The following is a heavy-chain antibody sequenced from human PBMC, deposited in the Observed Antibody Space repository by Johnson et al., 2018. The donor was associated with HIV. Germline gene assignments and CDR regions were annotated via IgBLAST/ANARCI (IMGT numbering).Heavy chain of an antibody. CDR3: TTLSLITMIVVVIDAFDI. CDR1: GFTFTNAW. J-gene: IGHJ3*02. V-gene: IGHV3-15*01. D-gene: IGHD3-22*01. Sequence: VQLVESGGGLVKPGGSLRLSCAASGFTFTNAWMSWLRQAPGPGLEWIGRIKSKTDGGTADYPAPMKGRFHISRDDSKNTLYLKMNTLKTEDTAVYYCTTLSLITMIVVVIDAFDIWGQGTMVTVSS. CDR2: IKSKTDGGTA.